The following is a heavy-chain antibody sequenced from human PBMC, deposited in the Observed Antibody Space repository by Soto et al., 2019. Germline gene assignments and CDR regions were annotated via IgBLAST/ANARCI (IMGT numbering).Heavy chain of an antibody. CDR2: IYYSGST. J-gene: IGHJ4*02. CDR1: GGSISSYY. CDR3: ARHPTPLWFGELLYLDY. V-gene: IGHV4-59*08. D-gene: IGHD3-10*01. Sequence: SETLSLTCTVSGGSISSYYWSWIRQPPGKGLEWIGYIYYSGSTNYNPSLKSRVTISVDTSKNQFSLKLSSVTAEDTAVYYCARHPTPLWFGELLYLDYWGQGTLVTVSS.